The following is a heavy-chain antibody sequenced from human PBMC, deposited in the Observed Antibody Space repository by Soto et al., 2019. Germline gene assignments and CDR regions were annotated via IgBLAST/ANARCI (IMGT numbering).Heavy chain of an antibody. CDR1: GFSLTTSGVG. V-gene: IGHV2-5*02. CDR3: AHRVLRTVFGLVTTTAIYFDF. Sequence: QITLNESGPTVVRPTETLTLTCRFSGFSLTTSGVGVGWVRQSPGKAPEGLALIYWDDDKRYSESLKSRLTITKDTSKNQVVLTVANVDPTDTATYYCAHRVLRTVFGLVTTTAIYFDFWGQGTPVAVSS. D-gene: IGHD3-3*01. CDR2: IYWDDDK. J-gene: IGHJ4*02.